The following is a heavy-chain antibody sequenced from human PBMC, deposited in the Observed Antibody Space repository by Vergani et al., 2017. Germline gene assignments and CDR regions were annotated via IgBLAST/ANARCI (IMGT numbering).Heavy chain of an antibody. D-gene: IGHD5-18*01. V-gene: IGHV4-59*01. CDR2: IYYSGST. J-gene: IGHJ4*02. Sequence: QVQLQESGPGLVKPSETLSLTCTVSGGSISSYYWSWIRQPPGKGLEWIGYIYYSGSTNYNPSLRSRVTISVDTSKTQFSLKLSSVTAADTAVYYCARSSGGYSYGPGGLDYWGQGTLVTVSS. CDR3: ARSSGGYSYGPGGLDY. CDR1: GGSISSYY.